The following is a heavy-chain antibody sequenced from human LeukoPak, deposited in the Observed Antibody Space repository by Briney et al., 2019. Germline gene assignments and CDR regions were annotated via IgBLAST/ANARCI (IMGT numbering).Heavy chain of an antibody. CDR2: IIPIFGTA. J-gene: IGHJ3*02. CDR3: ARDGGGVAFDI. V-gene: IGHV1-69*13. CDR1: GGTFSSCA. D-gene: IGHD3-10*01. Sequence: ASVTVSCKASGGTFSSCAISWVRQAPGQGLEWIGGIIPIFGTANYAQKFQGRVTITADESTSTAYMELSSLRSEDTAVYYCARDGGGVAFDIWGQGTMVTVSS.